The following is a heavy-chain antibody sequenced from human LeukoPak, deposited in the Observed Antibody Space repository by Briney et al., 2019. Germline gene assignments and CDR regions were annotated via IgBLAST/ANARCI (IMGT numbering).Heavy chain of an antibody. CDR2: IVVGSGNT. CDR1: GFTFTSSA. J-gene: IGHJ3*02. D-gene: IGHD4-17*01. V-gene: IGHV1-58*01. Sequence: EASVKVSCKASGFTFTSSAVQWVRQARGQRLEWIGWIVVGSGNTNYAQKFQERVTITRDMSTSTAYMELSSLRSEDTAVYYCAAPYGPGAFDIWGRGTMVTVSS. CDR3: AAPYGPGAFDI.